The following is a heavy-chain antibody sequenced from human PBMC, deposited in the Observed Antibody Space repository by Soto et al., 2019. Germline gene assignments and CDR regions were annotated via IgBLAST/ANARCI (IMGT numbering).Heavy chain of an antibody. J-gene: IGHJ4*02. D-gene: IGHD4-4*01. Sequence: ASVKVSCKASESSFPSYTMHWVRQAPGQRLEWMGWINGGNGNTKYSQKFQGRVTITRDTSASTAYMELSSLRSDDTAVYYCARELQGLYYFDYWGQGNLVTVSS. CDR1: ESSFPSYT. V-gene: IGHV1-3*01. CDR3: ARELQGLYYFDY. CDR2: INGGNGNT.